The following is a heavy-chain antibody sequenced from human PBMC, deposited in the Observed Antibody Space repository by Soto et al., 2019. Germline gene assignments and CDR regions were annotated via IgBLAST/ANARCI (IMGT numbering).Heavy chain of an antibody. V-gene: IGHV3-66*02. CDR2: IYSGGST. CDR1: GFTVSSNY. J-gene: IGHJ4*02. CDR3: ARSPSLRIAVAGYFDY. Sequence: GGSLRLSCAASGFTVSSNYMSWVRQAPGKGLEWVSVIYSGGSTYYADSVKGRFTISRDNSKNTLYLQMNSLGAEDTAVYYCARSPSLRIAVAGYFDYWGQGTLVTVSS. D-gene: IGHD6-19*01.